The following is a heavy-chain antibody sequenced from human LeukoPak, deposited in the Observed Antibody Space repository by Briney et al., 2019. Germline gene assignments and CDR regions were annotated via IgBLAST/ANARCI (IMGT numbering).Heavy chain of an antibody. D-gene: IGHD2-21*02. CDR3: ARRRSTYCGGDCYFRYFDY. J-gene: IGHJ4*02. CDR2: INAGNGNT. CDR1: GYTFTSYA. Sequence: ASVKVSCKASGYTFTSYAMHWVRQAPGQRLEWMGWINAGNGNTKYSQKFQGRVTITRDTSASTAYMELSSLRSEDTAVYYCARRRSTYCGGDCYFRYFDYWGQGTLVTVSS. V-gene: IGHV1-3*01.